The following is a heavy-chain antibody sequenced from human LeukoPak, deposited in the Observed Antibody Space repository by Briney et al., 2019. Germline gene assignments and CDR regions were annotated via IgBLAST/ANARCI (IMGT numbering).Heavy chain of an antibody. CDR2: INHSGST. Sequence: SETLSLTCAVYGGSFSGYYWSWIRQPPGKGLEWIGEINHSGSTNYNPSLKGRVTISVDTSKNQFSLKLSSVTAADTAVYYCARRRWLQFSRFDYWGQGTLVTVSS. CDR1: GGSFSGYY. D-gene: IGHD5-24*01. CDR3: ARRRWLQFSRFDY. V-gene: IGHV4-34*01. J-gene: IGHJ4*02.